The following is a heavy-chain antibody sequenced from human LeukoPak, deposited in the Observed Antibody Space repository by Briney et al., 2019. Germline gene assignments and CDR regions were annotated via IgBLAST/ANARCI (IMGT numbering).Heavy chain of an antibody. Sequence: SETLSLTCAVSGGSISSRNWWSWVRQPPGKGLEWIGQIYHSGSTDYNPSLKGRVTISVDKSKNQFSLKLSSVTAADTALYYCARGGGTYSGYDFGFDYWGQGTLVTVSS. D-gene: IGHD5-12*01. V-gene: IGHV4-4*02. J-gene: IGHJ4*02. CDR2: IYHSGST. CDR3: ARGGGTYSGYDFGFDY. CDR1: GGSISSRNW.